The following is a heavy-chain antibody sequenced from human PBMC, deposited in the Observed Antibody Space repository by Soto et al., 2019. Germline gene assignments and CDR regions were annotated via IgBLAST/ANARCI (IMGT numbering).Heavy chain of an antibody. D-gene: IGHD2-15*01. J-gene: IGHJ4*02. CDR2: ISAYNGNT. CDR3: ATEGSRSGRPRPHTYLDY. Sequence: ASVKVSCKASGYTSTNYASTWVRQAPGQGLEWMGWISAYNGNTDYARKLQGRVTMTRDTSTSTAYMELRTLTSDDSAVYYCATEGSRSGRPRPHTYLDYWGQGTLVTVSS. V-gene: IGHV1-18*04. CDR1: GYTSTNYA.